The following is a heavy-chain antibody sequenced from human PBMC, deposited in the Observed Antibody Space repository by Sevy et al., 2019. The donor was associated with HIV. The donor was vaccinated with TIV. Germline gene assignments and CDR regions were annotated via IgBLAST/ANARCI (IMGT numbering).Heavy chain of an antibody. Sequence: GGSLRLSCAASGFTFSSYAMNWVRQAPGKGLEWVSSINAISSNIYYADSVKGRFTISGDNAENSLYLQMNSVRAEDADVYYCARDLFSGGNAVYGYWGQGTLVTVSS. CDR3: ARDLFSGGNAVYGY. CDR2: INAISSNI. J-gene: IGHJ4*02. D-gene: IGHD2-15*01. CDR1: GFTFSSYA. V-gene: IGHV3-21*01.